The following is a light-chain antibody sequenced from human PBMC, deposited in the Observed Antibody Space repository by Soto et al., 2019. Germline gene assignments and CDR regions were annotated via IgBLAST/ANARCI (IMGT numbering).Light chain of an antibody. J-gene: IGLJ2*01. Sequence: SYELTQPPSVSVAPGKTAKITCWGNNIGSKSVHWYQQKPGQAPVLVIYHDSARPSGIPERLSGSNSGNTATLTISRVEAGDDADYYCHVWDSSSDHVVFGGGTKVTVL. CDR2: HDS. CDR1: NIGSKS. V-gene: IGLV3-21*04. CDR3: HVWDSSSDHVV.